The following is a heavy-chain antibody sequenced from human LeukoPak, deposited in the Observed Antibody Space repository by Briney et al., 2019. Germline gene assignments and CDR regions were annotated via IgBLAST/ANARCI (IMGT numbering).Heavy chain of an antibody. D-gene: IGHD5-12*01. Sequence: WGSLTLSCAASGFTFDTYSFHWVRQAPGQGPELVALISHDGRTKVYADAVKGRFTISRDDSKNTLSLQMSSLRPEDTSTYYCARDPSFSRGFNFVLSSWGQGTLVSVSS. CDR1: GFTFDTYS. CDR2: ISHDGRTK. V-gene: IGHV3-30*04. J-gene: IGHJ5*02. CDR3: ARDPSFSRGFNFVLSS.